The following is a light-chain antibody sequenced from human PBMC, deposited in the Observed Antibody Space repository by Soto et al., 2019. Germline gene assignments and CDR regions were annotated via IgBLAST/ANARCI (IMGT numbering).Light chain of an antibody. CDR2: QDS. Sequence: SYELTQPPSVSVFPGQTASITCSGDKLGDKYACWYQQKPGQSPVLVIYQDSKRPSGIPERFSGSNSGNTAPLTISGTQAMDEADYYCQAWDTIYRVFGGGTKLTVL. CDR1: KLGDKY. CDR3: QAWDTIYRV. V-gene: IGLV3-1*01. J-gene: IGLJ2*01.